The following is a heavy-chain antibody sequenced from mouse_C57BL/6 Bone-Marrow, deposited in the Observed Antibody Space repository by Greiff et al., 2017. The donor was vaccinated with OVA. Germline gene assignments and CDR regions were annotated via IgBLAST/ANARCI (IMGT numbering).Heavy chain of an antibody. CDR1: GYSITSGYD. CDR3: AREGDYYGSSYGAMDY. Sequence: DVKLQESGPGMVKPSQSLSLTCTVTGYSITSGYDWHWIRHFPGNKLEWMGYISYSGSTNYNPSLKSRISITHDTSKNHFFLKLNSVTTEDTATYYCAREGDYYGSSYGAMDYWGQGTSVTVSS. V-gene: IGHV3-1*01. D-gene: IGHD1-1*01. J-gene: IGHJ4*01. CDR2: ISYSGST.